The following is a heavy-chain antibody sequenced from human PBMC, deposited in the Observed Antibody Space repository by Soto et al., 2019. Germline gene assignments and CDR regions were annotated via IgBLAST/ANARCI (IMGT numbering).Heavy chain of an antibody. CDR1: GFTFSSYA. CDR3: AKALIRTTVTTLDY. J-gene: IGHJ4*02. V-gene: IGHV3-23*01. Sequence: EGQLWESGGGLVQPGGSLRLSGAASGFTFSSYAMSWVRQAPGKGLEWVSAISGSGGSTYYADSVKGRFTISRDNPKNTLYLQMSSLRAEDTAVYYCAKALIRTTVTTLDYWGQGTLVTVSS. CDR2: ISGSGGST. D-gene: IGHD4-17*01.